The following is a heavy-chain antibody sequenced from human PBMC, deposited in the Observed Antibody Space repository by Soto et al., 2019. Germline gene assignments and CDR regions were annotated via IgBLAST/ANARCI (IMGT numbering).Heavy chain of an antibody. CDR1: GDSITSGNYY. CDR3: ARPNYDIFTGLSGFDI. Sequence: QVQLQESGPGLVKPSQTLSLTCIVSGDSITSGNYYWSWIRQHPGKGLEWIGYIHHSGNTYYIPSLNSRLSLSMHTSKNQFSLQLSSVTAADTALYYCARPNYDIFTGLSGFDIWGQGTMVTVSS. V-gene: IGHV4-31*03. J-gene: IGHJ3*02. CDR2: IHHSGNT. D-gene: IGHD3-9*01.